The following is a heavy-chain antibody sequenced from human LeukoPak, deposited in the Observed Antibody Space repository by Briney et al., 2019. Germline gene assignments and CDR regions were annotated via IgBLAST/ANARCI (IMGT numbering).Heavy chain of an antibody. CDR1: GYIFTSYW. J-gene: IGHJ3*02. D-gene: IGHD1-26*01. Sequence: GESLKISCKGSGYIFTSYWIGWVRQLPGKGLEWMGIIYPGDSDTRYSPSFQGQVTISADKSISTAYLQWSSLKASDTAMYYCARTRYSGSYYISAAFDIWGQGTMVTVSS. V-gene: IGHV5-51*01. CDR2: IYPGDSDT. CDR3: ARTRYSGSYYISAAFDI.